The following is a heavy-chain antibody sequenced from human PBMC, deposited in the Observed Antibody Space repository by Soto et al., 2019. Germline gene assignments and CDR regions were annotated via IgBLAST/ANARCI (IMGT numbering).Heavy chain of an antibody. CDR1: GYTFTKFH. J-gene: IGHJ4*02. CDR2: IDPSGGVT. V-gene: IGHV1-46*01. D-gene: IGHD3-16*01. Sequence: QVQLIQFGAEVKKPGASVKVSCRTAGYTFTKFHIHWVRQAPGPGLEWMGMIDPSGGVTRDAQRFQGRITMTSDTSTSSVYMELRGLTSEDTAVYYCERDVIGHDNYESIGYYFDHWGPGSLVTVSS. CDR3: ERDVIGHDNYESIGYYFDH.